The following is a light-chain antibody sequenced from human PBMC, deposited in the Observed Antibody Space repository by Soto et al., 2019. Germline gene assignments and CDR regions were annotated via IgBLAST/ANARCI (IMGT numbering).Light chain of an antibody. CDR1: QSVSSY. CDR3: QQRSNWIT. Sequence: EIVLTQSPATVSLSPGERSTLSCRASQSVSSYLAWYQQKPGQAPRLLIYDASNRATGIPARFSGSGSGTDFTLTISSLEPEDFAVYYCQQRSNWITFGQGTRLEIK. CDR2: DAS. J-gene: IGKJ5*01. V-gene: IGKV3-11*01.